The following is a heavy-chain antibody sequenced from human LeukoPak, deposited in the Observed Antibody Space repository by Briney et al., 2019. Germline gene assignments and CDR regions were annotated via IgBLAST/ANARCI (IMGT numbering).Heavy chain of an antibody. CDR1: GFTFSSYA. D-gene: IGHD3-3*01. V-gene: IGHV3-23*01. Sequence: GGSLRLSCAASGFTFSSYAMSWVRQAPGKGLEWVSAISGSGGSTYYADSVKGRFTISRDNSKDTLYLQMNSLRAEDTAVYYCARDGYDFWSGQPHYYYGMDVWGQGTTVTVSS. CDR3: ARDGYDFWSGQPHYYYGMDV. CDR2: ISGSGGST. J-gene: IGHJ6*02.